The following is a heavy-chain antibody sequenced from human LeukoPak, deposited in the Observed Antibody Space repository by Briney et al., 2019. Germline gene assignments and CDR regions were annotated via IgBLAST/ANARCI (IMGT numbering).Heavy chain of an antibody. J-gene: IGHJ5*01. Sequence: GGSLRLSCAASAFIFDDYAMHWVRQAPGKGLEWVSGINWNSGRTVYADSVKGRFTISRDNAKNALYLQMNSLRTEDTAFYYCAKDQTSGIAGPFDSWGQGTLVTVSS. D-gene: IGHD6-13*01. CDR1: AFIFDDYA. CDR3: AKDQTSGIAGPFDS. CDR2: INWNSGRT. V-gene: IGHV3-9*01.